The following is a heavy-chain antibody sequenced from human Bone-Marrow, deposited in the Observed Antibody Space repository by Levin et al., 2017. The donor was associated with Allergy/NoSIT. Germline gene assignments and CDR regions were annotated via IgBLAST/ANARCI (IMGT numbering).Heavy chain of an antibody. CDR1: GLTFSDYY. CDR2: ISSTGNYI. Sequence: GESLKISCSASGLTFSDYYMSWIRQAPGKGLGWVSYISSTGNYIKYADSVKGRFTISRDNAKNSVFLQMKSLRAEDTAMYYCARAHYRSSWYHMDVWGKGTTVTVSS. CDR3: ARAHYRSSWYHMDV. D-gene: IGHD6-13*01. J-gene: IGHJ6*03. V-gene: IGHV3-11*05.